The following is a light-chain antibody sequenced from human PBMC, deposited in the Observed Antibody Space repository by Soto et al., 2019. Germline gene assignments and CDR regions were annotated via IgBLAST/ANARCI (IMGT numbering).Light chain of an antibody. V-gene: IGKV3-20*01. J-gene: IGKJ1*01. CDR3: QQYGSPPQT. CDR2: GAS. CDR1: QSVSSSF. Sequence: EIVMTQSPGTLSLSPGERATLSCRASQSVSSSFLAWYQQKPGQAPRLLIYGASRRATGTPDRFSGSGSGTDFTLTISRLEPEDLAVYYCQQYGSPPQTFGQGTKVDIK.